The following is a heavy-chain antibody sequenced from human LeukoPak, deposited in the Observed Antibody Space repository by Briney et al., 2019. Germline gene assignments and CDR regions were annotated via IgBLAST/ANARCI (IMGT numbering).Heavy chain of an antibody. V-gene: IGHV4-4*07. CDR1: GASISSYY. D-gene: IGHD3-22*01. CDR3: ARDRDLSSGPHTPLDC. CDR2: VYTSGTT. Sequence: SETLSLTCTVSGASISSYYWSWVRQPAGKGLEWIGRVYTSGTTNYNPSLKSRATMSVDTSKNQFSLNLNSVTATDTAVYYCARDRDLSSGPHTPLDCWGQGTLVTVSS. J-gene: IGHJ4*02.